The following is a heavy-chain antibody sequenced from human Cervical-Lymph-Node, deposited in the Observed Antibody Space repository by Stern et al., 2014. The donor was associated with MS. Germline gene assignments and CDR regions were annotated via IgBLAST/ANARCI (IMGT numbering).Heavy chain of an antibody. D-gene: IGHD4-17*01. V-gene: IGHV1-18*01. Sequence: DQLVESAAVVKKPGASVKVSCKASGYPFSSYGISWVRQTARQGLEWMGWISPKNGDTKYAEKFQDRVTMTIDTSTSTVHMELGSLTSDDTALYYCARVKATVTSFLRWFDPWGQGTLVTVSS. CDR1: GYPFSSYG. J-gene: IGHJ5*02. CDR3: ARVKATVTSFLRWFDP. CDR2: ISPKNGDT.